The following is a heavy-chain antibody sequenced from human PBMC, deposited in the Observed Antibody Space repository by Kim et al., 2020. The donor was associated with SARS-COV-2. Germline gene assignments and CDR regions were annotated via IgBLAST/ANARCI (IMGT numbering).Heavy chain of an antibody. J-gene: IGHJ4*02. Sequence: ASVKVSCKASGYTFTSYYMHWVRQAPGQGLEWMGIINPSGGSTSYAQKFQGRVTMTRDTSTSTVYMELSSLRSEDTAVYYCGRGGIEAYSTSSVDYWGQGTLVTVSS. CDR1: GYTFTSYY. CDR2: INPSGGST. CDR3: GRGGIEAYSTSSVDY. V-gene: IGHV1-46*01. D-gene: IGHD6-6*01.